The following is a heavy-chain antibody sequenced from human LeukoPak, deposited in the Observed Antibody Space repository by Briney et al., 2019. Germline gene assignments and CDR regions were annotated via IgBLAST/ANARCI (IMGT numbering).Heavy chain of an antibody. CDR1: EFTFSSYS. V-gene: IGHV3-74*01. J-gene: IGHJ4*02. D-gene: IGHD3-3*01. Sequence: PGGSLRLSCAASEFTFSSYSMNWVRQAPGKGLVWVSRISPDGSTAGHADSVKGRFTTSRDNAKNTLFLQMNSLRAEDTAVYYCTRDFDFSSAIWGQGTLVTVSS. CDR2: ISPDGSTA. CDR3: TRDFDFSSAI.